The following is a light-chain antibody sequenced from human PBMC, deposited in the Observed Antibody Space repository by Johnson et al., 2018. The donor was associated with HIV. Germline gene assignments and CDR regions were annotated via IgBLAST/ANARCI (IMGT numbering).Light chain of an antibody. V-gene: IGLV1-51*01. CDR3: GTWDSSLSAGNV. Sequence: HSVLTQPPSVSAAPGQKVTIFCSTNSSNFGNNYVSWYQQLPGTAPKLLIYDNNKRPSGIPDRFSGSKSGTSATLGITGLQTGDEADYYCGTWDSSLSAGNVFGTGTKVTVL. J-gene: IGLJ1*01. CDR1: SSNFGNNY. CDR2: DNN.